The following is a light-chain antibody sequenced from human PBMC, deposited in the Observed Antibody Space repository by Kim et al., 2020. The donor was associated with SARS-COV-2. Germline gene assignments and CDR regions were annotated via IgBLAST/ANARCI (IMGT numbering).Light chain of an antibody. Sequence: QNVSIPCTGSGSNIGAGYDVHWYQQLPGTAPKLLIYGNSNRPSGVPDRFSGSKSGTSASLAITGLQAEDEADYYCQSYDSSLSGFVFGGGTKLTVL. CDR1: GSNIGAGYD. V-gene: IGLV1-40*01. CDR2: GNS. J-gene: IGLJ2*01. CDR3: QSYDSSLSGFV.